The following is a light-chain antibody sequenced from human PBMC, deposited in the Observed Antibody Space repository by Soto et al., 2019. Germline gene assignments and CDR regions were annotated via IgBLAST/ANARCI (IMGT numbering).Light chain of an antibody. J-gene: IGKJ1*01. Sequence: EIVLTQSPGTLSLSPGERATLSCRASESVASNYLAWYQHKPGQAPRLLIYDTFSRATGIPDRFSGSGSGTDFTLTISRLEPEDFAVYYCQQYNNWPTWTFGQGTKV. CDR2: DTF. CDR1: ESVASNY. V-gene: IGKV3D-20*02. CDR3: QQYNNWPTWT.